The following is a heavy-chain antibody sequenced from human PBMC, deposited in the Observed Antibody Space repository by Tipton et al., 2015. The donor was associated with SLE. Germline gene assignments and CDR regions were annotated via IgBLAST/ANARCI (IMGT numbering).Heavy chain of an antibody. J-gene: IGHJ4*02. CDR2: IYYSGNT. V-gene: IGHV4-59*11. Sequence: TLSLTCTVSGGSISSHYWSWIRQPPGKGLEWIGYIYYSGNTNYNPSLKSRVTISIDTSKKQFSLKLSSVTAADTAVYYCARDRYYGSGSYDWGQGTLVTVSS. D-gene: IGHD3-10*01. CDR1: GGSISSHY. CDR3: ARDRYYGSGSYD.